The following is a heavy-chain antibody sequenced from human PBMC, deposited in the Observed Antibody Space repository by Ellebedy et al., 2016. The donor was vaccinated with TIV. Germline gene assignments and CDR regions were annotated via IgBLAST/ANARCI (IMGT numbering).Heavy chain of an antibody. D-gene: IGHD1-1*01. CDR1: GYTFTNYG. CDR3: ARDWDGRNDCFDP. V-gene: IGHV1-18*04. Sequence: AASVKVSCKASGYTFTNYGISWVRQAPGQGLEWMAWISTYDDDRNYAPKFQDRVTMTTDTSTSTAYLELRSLRPDDTGVYYCARDWDGRNDCFDPWGQGTLVTVSS. J-gene: IGHJ5*02. CDR2: ISTYDDDR.